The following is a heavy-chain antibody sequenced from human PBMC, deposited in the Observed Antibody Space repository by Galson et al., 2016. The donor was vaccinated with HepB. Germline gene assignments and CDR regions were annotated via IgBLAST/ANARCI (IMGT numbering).Heavy chain of an antibody. CDR2: IYYTGSA. CDR1: GGSINSIIAY. CDR3: ARHSRPGGTSGYYYGMDV. D-gene: IGHD1-1*01. V-gene: IGHV4-39*01. Sequence: ETLSLTCTVSGGSINSIIAYWGWIRQPPGKGLEWIGTIYYTGSASYSPSLRSRVTFSVEKSKNQFALHLSSVTAADTAVYYCARHSRPGGTSGYYYGMDVWGQGTTVTVSS. J-gene: IGHJ6*02.